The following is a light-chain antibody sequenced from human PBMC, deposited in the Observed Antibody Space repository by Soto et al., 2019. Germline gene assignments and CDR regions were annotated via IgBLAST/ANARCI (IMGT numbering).Light chain of an antibody. J-gene: IGKJ4*01. CDR3: LQDYDYPLT. V-gene: IGKV1-6*01. Sequence: AIQVTQSPSSLSASVGDRVTITCRASQGIRNDLGWYQQKPGEPPKLLIYATSRLQSGVPSRFSGSGSGTDFTLTIRSLQPEDSATYYCLQDYDYPLTFGGGTKVQIK. CDR1: QGIRND. CDR2: ATS.